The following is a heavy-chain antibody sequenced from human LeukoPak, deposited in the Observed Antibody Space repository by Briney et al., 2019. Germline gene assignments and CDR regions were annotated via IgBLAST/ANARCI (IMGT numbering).Heavy chain of an antibody. Sequence: SETLSLTCAVYGGSFSGYYWSWIRQPPGKGLEWIGEINHSGSTNYNPSPKSRVTISVDTSKNQFSLKLSSVTAADTAVYYCARDKSLYHYGSGSYKVYYYGMDVWGQGTTVTVSS. J-gene: IGHJ6*02. D-gene: IGHD3-10*01. CDR1: GGSFSGYY. CDR3: ARDKSLYHYGSGSYKVYYYGMDV. V-gene: IGHV4-34*01. CDR2: INHSGST.